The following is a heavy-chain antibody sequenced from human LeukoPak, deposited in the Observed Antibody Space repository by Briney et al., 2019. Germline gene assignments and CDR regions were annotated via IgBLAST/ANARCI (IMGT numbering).Heavy chain of an antibody. J-gene: IGHJ5*02. D-gene: IGHD1-26*01. V-gene: IGHV1-46*01. CDR2: INPSGGNT. CDR3: ARDSGSNGWFDP. Sequence: ASVKVSCKASGYTFTGYYMHWVRQAPGQGLEWMGIINPSGGNTNYAQKLQGRVTMTTDTSTSTAYMELRSLRSDDTAVYYCARDSGSNGWFDPWGQGTLVTVSS. CDR1: GYTFTGYY.